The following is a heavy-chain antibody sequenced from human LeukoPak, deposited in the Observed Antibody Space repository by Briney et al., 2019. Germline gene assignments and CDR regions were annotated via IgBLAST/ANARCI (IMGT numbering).Heavy chain of an antibody. CDR3: ARIGGLGYCHSPTCNEPFDI. J-gene: IGHJ3*02. D-gene: IGHD2-2*01. V-gene: IGHV4-39*01. Sequence: SETLSLTCTVSGGSISSHTYYWAWVRQPPGKGVEWLGHIYYTGGTCYNPSLRSRATISIDTSKNQFSLQLVSVTAADTAVYNCARIGGLGYCHSPTCNEPFDICGQGTMVTVSS. CDR1: GGSISSHTYY. CDR2: IYYTGGT.